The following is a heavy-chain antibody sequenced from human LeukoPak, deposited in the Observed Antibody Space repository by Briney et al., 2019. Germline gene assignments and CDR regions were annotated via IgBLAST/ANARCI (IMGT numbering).Heavy chain of an antibody. D-gene: IGHD3-16*01. Sequence: PGGSLRLSCAASRFTFSDYYMSWIRQAPGKGLEWVANIKQDGSEKYYVDSVKGRFTISRDNAKHSLYLQMNSLRAEDTAVYYCARDWGDYYCYYMDVWGKGTTVTVSS. CDR3: ARDWGDYYCYYMDV. J-gene: IGHJ6*03. CDR1: RFTFSDYY. CDR2: IKQDGSEK. V-gene: IGHV3-7*01.